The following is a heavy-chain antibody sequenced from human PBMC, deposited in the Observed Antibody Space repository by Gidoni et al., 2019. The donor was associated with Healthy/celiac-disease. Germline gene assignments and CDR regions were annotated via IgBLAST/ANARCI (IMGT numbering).Heavy chain of an antibody. D-gene: IGHD6-19*01. CDR3: ASTVAVAGTDYFDY. CDR1: GGSISSYY. Sequence: QVQLQESGPGLVKPSETLSLTCTVSGGSISSYYWSWIRQPPGKGLEWLGYIYYSGSTNYNPSLKSRVTISVDTSKNQFSLKLSSVTAADTAVYYCASTVAVAGTDYFDYWGQGTLVTVSS. V-gene: IGHV4-59*01. J-gene: IGHJ4*02. CDR2: IYYSGST.